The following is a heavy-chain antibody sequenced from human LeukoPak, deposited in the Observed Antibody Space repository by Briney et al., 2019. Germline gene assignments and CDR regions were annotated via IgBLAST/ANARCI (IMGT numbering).Heavy chain of an antibody. V-gene: IGHV3-66*01. CDR2: IYSGGST. D-gene: IGHD6-19*01. CDR3: ARAYSSGWDDYFDY. CDR1: GFTVSDNY. J-gene: IGHJ4*02. Sequence: PGGSLRLSCVASGFTVSDNYMSWVRQAPGKGLEWVSVIYSGGSTYYADSVKGRFTISRDNAKNSLYLQMNSLRAEDTAVYYCARAYSSGWDDYFDYWGQGTLVTVSS.